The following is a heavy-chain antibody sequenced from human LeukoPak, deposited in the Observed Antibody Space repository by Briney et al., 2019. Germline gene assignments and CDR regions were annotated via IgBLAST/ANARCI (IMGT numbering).Heavy chain of an antibody. V-gene: IGHV3-30*18. CDR1: GFTFSSYG. CDR2: ISYDGSNK. D-gene: IGHD3-10*01. CDR3: AKDISMVRGVIEYYFDY. Sequence: GGSLRLSCAASGFTFSSYGMHWVRQAPGKGLEWVAVISYDGSNKYYADSVKGRFTISRDNSKNTLYLQMNSLRAEDTALYYCAKDISMVRGVIEYYFDYWGQGTLVTVSS. J-gene: IGHJ4*02.